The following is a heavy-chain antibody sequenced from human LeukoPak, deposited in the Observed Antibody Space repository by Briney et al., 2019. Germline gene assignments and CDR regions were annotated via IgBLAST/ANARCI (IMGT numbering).Heavy chain of an antibody. Sequence: GSSVKVSCKASGGTFSSYAISWVRQAPGQGLEWMGRIIPILGIANYAQKFQGRVTITADKSTSTAYMELSSLRSEDTAVYYCARDLWQGRRWVYSYGPGLGDYWGQGTLVTVSS. J-gene: IGHJ4*02. CDR1: GGTFSSYA. D-gene: IGHD5-18*01. CDR3: ARDLWQGRRWVYSYGPGLGDY. V-gene: IGHV1-69*04. CDR2: IIPILGIA.